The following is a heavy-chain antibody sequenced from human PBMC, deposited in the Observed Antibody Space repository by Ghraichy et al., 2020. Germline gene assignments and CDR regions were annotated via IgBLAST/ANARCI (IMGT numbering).Heavy chain of an antibody. Sequence: LSLTCAASGFTFRQYAMSWVRQTPGKGLEWVSSISGSGDTTYYADSVKGRFTISRDNSKNTLYLQMNSLRAEDMAVYYCAKGPGGGEWLYNWFDPWGQGTLVTVSS. CDR3: AKGPGGGEWLYNWFDP. CDR2: ISGSGDTT. D-gene: IGHD3-3*01. CDR1: GFTFRQYA. V-gene: IGHV3-23*01. J-gene: IGHJ5*02.